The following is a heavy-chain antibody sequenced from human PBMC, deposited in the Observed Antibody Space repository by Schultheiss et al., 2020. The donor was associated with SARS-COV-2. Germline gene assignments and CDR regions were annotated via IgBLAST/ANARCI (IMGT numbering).Heavy chain of an antibody. Sequence: GESLKISCAASGFIFSGYGMHWVRQAPGKGLEWVAVVWFDGKNKDYADSVKGRFIISRDISKNTLYLQMNTLRAEDTAVYYCAREFPYNYGDYHFDYWGQGTLVTVSS. CDR1: GFIFSGYG. D-gene: IGHD4-17*01. CDR3: AREFPYNYGDYHFDY. J-gene: IGHJ4*02. CDR2: VWFDGKNK. V-gene: IGHV3-33*01.